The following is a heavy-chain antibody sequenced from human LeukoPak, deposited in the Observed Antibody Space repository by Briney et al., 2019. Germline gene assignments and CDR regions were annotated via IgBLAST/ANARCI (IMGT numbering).Heavy chain of an antibody. CDR2: IYYSGST. Sequence: PSETLSLTCTVSDGSISSSSYSWGWIRQPPGKGLEWIGSIYYSGSTYYNPSLKSRVTISVDTSKNQFALKLSSVTAADTAVYYCARQDPTAQYGMDVWGQGTTVTVPS. J-gene: IGHJ6*02. CDR1: DGSISSSSYS. CDR3: ARQDPTAQYGMDV. D-gene: IGHD4-11*01. V-gene: IGHV4-39*01.